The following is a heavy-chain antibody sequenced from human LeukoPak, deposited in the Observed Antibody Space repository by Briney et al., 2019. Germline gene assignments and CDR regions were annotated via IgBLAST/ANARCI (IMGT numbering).Heavy chain of an antibody. CDR2: INQDGSEK. CDR3: ARVPYSTGYLDY. V-gene: IGHV3-7*04. Sequence: GGSLRLSCAASGFTFSTYWMDWVRQAPGKGLEWVASINQDGSEKYYVDSVKGRFTISRDNAKSSLYLQMNSLRAEDTAVYYCARVPYSTGYLDYWGQGSLVTVSS. CDR1: GFTFSTYW. J-gene: IGHJ4*02. D-gene: IGHD3-22*01.